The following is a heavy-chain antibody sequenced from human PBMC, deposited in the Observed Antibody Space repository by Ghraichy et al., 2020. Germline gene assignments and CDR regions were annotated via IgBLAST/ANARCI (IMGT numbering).Heavy chain of an antibody. J-gene: IGHJ5*02. CDR3: ASSRGRGTPMVT. CDR2: IYYSGST. CDR1: GGSISSYY. V-gene: IGHV4-59*01. D-gene: IGHD5-18*01. Sequence: SETLSLTCTVSGGSISSYYWSWIRQPPGKGLEWIGYIYYSGSTNYNPSLKSRVTISVDTSKNQFSLKLSSVTAADTAVYYCASSRGRGTPMVTWGQGTLVTVSS.